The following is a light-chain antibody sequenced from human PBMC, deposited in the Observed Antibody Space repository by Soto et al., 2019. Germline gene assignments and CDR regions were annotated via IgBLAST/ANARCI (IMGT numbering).Light chain of an antibody. CDR3: LQDYSYPRT. CDR2: ATS. J-gene: IGKJ1*01. CDR1: QDIRTE. Sequence: AIAMTQSPSSLSASVGDRVTITCRASQDIRTELGWYQQKPGNAPKLLIYATSILQSGVPSRFSGIGSGTDFTLTISSLQPEDFATYYCLQDYSYPRTFGQGTKVEIK. V-gene: IGKV1-6*01.